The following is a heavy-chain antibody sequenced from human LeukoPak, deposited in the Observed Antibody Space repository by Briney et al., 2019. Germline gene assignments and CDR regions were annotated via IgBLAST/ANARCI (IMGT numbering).Heavy chain of an antibody. CDR2: ISGSGGIP. CDR1: GFTFSKHA. Sequence: GGSLRLSCAASGFTFSKHAMTWVRQAPGKGLGWVSTISGSGGIPYYADPVKGRFTISRDNSKSTLDLQMNSLRAEDTAVYYCAKDSSGSLDWGQGTLVTVSS. CDR3: AKDSSGSLD. J-gene: IGHJ4*02. D-gene: IGHD3-22*01. V-gene: IGHV3-23*01.